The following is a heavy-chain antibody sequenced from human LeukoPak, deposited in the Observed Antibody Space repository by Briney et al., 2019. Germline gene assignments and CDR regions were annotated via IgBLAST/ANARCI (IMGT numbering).Heavy chain of an antibody. CDR3: ARAGPLRFLEWLPYDAFDI. J-gene: IGHJ3*02. CDR2: IWYDGSNK. CDR1: GFTFSGYG. Sequence: GGSLRLSCAASGFTFSGYGMHWVRQAPGKGLEWVAVIWYDGSNKYYADSVKGRFTISRDNSKNTLYLQMNSLRAEDTAVYYCARAGPLRFLEWLPYDAFDIWGQGTMVTVSS. V-gene: IGHV3-33*01. D-gene: IGHD3-3*01.